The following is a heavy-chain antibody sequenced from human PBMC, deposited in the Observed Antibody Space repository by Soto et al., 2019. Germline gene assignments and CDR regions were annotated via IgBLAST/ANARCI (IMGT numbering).Heavy chain of an antibody. Sequence: ASVKVSCKASGGTFSSYAISWVRQAPGQGLEWMGGIIPIFGTANYAQKFQGRVTITADESTSTAYKELSSLRSEDTAVYYCARDLKPYYDILTGYSGYYYYGMDVWGQGTTVTVSS. CDR2: IIPIFGTA. D-gene: IGHD3-9*01. J-gene: IGHJ6*02. CDR3: ARDLKPYYDILTGYSGYYYYGMDV. V-gene: IGHV1-69*13. CDR1: GGTFSSYA.